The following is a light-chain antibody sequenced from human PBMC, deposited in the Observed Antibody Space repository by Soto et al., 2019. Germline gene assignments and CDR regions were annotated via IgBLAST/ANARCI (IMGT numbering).Light chain of an antibody. V-gene: IGKV3-20*01. Sequence: EIVLTQSPGTLSLSPGERATLSCRASQSVSSSYLAWYQQKPGQAPRLLIYGASSRATGIPDRFSGSGSGTDFTLTISRLEPEDFAVYYSQQYGRSPIFTFGPGTKVDI. CDR3: QQYGRSPIFT. CDR2: GAS. CDR1: QSVSSSY. J-gene: IGKJ3*01.